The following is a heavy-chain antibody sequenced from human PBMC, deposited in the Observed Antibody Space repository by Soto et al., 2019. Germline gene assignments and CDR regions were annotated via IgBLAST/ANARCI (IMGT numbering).Heavy chain of an antibody. CDR3: ARSHYDYIWGSYRDLFDY. D-gene: IGHD3-16*02. Sequence: ASVKVSCKASGYTFTSYYMHWVRQAPGQGLEWMGIINPSGGSTSYAQKFQGRVTMTRDTSTSTVYMELSSLRSEDTAVYYCARSHYDYIWGSYRDLFDYWGQGTLVTVSS. J-gene: IGHJ4*02. CDR1: GYTFTSYY. CDR2: INPSGGST. V-gene: IGHV1-46*03.